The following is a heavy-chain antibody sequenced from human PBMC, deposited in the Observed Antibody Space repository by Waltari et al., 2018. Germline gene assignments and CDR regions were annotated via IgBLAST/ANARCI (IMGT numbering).Heavy chain of an antibody. D-gene: IGHD6-13*01. CDR3: ARGAYSSSRQANAFDI. CDR2: INHSGNT. CDR1: GGSSRGYC. Sequence: QVQLQQWGAGLLKPSATLSLTCAVYGGSSRGYCWSWTRQPPGKGLAWIGEINHSGNTNYNPSLKSRVTISVDTSKNQFSLKLSSVTAADTAVYYCARGAYSSSRQANAFDIWGQGTMVTVSS. J-gene: IGHJ3*02. V-gene: IGHV4-34*01.